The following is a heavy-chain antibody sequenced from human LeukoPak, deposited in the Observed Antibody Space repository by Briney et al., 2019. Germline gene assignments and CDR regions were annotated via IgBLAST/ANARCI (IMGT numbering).Heavy chain of an antibody. CDR2: MNPNSGNT. J-gene: IGHJ6*03. V-gene: IGHV1-8*01. CDR3: ARQPKYSSSWYYYYYYMDV. D-gene: IGHD6-13*01. Sequence: GALVKVSCKASGYTFTSYDINWVRQATGQGLEWMGWMNPNSGNTGYAQKFQGRVTMTRNTSISTAYMELSSLRSEDTAVYYCARQPKYSSSWYYYYYYMDVWGKGTTVTVSS. CDR1: GYTFTSYD.